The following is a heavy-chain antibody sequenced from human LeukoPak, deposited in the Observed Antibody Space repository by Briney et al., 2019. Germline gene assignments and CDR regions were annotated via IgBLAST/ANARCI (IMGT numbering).Heavy chain of an antibody. CDR3: AKPCRSGLSPFDAFDI. J-gene: IGHJ3*02. Sequence: GGSLRLSCAASGFTFSSYAMSWVRQAPGKGLECLLANSGSGDSTYYADSVKGRFTISRDNSKNTLYLQMNSLRAEDTAVYYCAKPCRSGLSPFDAFDIWGQGTMVTVSS. D-gene: IGHD6-19*01. CDR1: GFTFSSYA. V-gene: IGHV3-23*01. CDR2: NSGSGDST.